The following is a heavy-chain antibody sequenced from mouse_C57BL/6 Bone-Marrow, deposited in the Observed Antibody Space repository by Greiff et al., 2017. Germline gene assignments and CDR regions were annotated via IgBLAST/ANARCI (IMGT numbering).Heavy chain of an antibody. CDR1: GYTFTSYW. CDR2: IDPNSGGT. Sequence: VKLMESGAELVKPGASVKLSCKASGYTFTSYWMHWVKQRPGRGLEWIGRIDPNSGGTTYNEKFKGKATLTVDKSSSTAYMQLSSLTSEDSAVYYCGRPPRWDRAWFAYWGKGTLVTVSA. V-gene: IGHV1-72*01. J-gene: IGHJ3*01. CDR3: GRPPRWDRAWFAY. D-gene: IGHD3-3*01.